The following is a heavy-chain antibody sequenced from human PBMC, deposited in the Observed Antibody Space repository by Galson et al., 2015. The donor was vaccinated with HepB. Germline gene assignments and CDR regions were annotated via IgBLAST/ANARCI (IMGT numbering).Heavy chain of an antibody. Sequence: SLRLSCAASGLTVSSNYMSWVRQAPGKGLEWVSIIYIAGSTNYADSVKGRFTISRDNSKNTLYLQMNSLRAEDTAVYYCARIRTNGGCCGEGGFDHWGQGTLVTVSS. J-gene: IGHJ4*02. CDR3: ARIRTNGGCCGEGGFDH. D-gene: IGHD2-8*01. CDR2: IYIAGST. V-gene: IGHV3-66*02. CDR1: GLTVSSNY.